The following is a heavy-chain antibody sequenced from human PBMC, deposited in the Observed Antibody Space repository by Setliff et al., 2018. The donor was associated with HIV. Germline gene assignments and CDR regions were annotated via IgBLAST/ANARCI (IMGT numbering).Heavy chain of an antibody. CDR3: ARDADYDFWSGYWRYFDY. V-gene: IGHV1-3*01. CDR1: GYTFTSYA. J-gene: IGHJ4*02. CDR2: INAGNGNT. D-gene: IGHD3-3*01. Sequence: AASVKVSCKASGYTFTSYAIHWVRQAHGQRLEWMGWINAGNGNTKYSQKFQGRVTITTDTSASTAYMELSSLRSEDTAVYYCARDADYDFWSGYWRYFDYWGQGTLVTVSS.